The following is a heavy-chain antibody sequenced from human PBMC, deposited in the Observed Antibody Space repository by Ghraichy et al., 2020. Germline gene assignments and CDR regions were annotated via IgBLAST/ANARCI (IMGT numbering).Heavy chain of an antibody. V-gene: IGHV4-59*01. CDR3: ARLVVGPGEDYFDY. Sequence: SETLSLTCTVSGGSISSYYWSWIRQPPGKGLEWIGYIYYSGSTNYNPSLKSRVTISVDTSKNQFSLKLSSVTAADTAVYYCARLVVGPGEDYFDYWGQGTLVTVSS. D-gene: IGHD1-26*01. J-gene: IGHJ4*02. CDR2: IYYSGST. CDR1: GGSISSYY.